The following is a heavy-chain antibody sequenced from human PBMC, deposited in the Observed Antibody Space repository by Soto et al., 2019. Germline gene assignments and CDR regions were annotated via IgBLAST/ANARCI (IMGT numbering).Heavy chain of an antibody. J-gene: IGHJ6*02. Sequence: PGGSLRLSCAASGFTFSSYGMHWVRQAPGKGLEWVAVIWYDGSNKYYADSVKGRFTISRDNSKNTLYLQMNSLRAENTAVYYCAIDHYYDSSGYLASNGMDVWGQGTTVTVTS. CDR3: AIDHYYDSSGYLASNGMDV. V-gene: IGHV3-33*01. CDR2: IWYDGSNK. CDR1: GFTFSSYG. D-gene: IGHD3-22*01.